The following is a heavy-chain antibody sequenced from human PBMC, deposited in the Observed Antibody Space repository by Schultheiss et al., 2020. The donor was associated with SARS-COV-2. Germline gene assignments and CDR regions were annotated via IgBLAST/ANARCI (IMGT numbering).Heavy chain of an antibody. Sequence: GGSLRLSCKGSGYSFTSYWISSVRQMPGKGLEWMGIIYPGDSDTRYSPSFQGQVTISADKSIRTAYLQWSSLKASDTAMYYCARQVDIVVVPAAMDVWGQGTTVTVSS. CDR1: GYSFTSYW. CDR3: ARQVDIVVVPAAMDV. V-gene: IGHV5-51*01. CDR2: IYPGDSDT. J-gene: IGHJ6*02. D-gene: IGHD2-2*01.